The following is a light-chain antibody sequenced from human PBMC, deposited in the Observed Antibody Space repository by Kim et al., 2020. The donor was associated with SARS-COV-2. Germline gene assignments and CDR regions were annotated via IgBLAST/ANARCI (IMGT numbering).Light chain of an antibody. CDR1: RNVDDY. CDR2: KAS. Sequence: EYVGDRVTITCRASRNVDDYLAWYQQKPGGAPTLLIFKASTLKSVVPSRFSGSGYGTEFTLTINSLQPDDFGTYYCQQYRSYPWTFGQGTKVDIK. J-gene: IGKJ1*01. V-gene: IGKV1-5*03. CDR3: QQYRSYPWT.